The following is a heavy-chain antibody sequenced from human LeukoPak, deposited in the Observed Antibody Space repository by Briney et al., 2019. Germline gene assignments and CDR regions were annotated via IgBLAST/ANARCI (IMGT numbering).Heavy chain of an antibody. J-gene: IGHJ3*02. V-gene: IGHV4-38-2*02. Sequence: SETLSLTCTVSGYSISSGYYWGWIRQPPGKGLEWIGSIYHSGSTYYNPSLKSRVTISVDTSKNQFSLKLSSVTAADTAVYYCARAWLVVHRRAFDIWGQGTMVTVSS. CDR3: ARAWLVVHRRAFDI. CDR2: IYHSGST. CDR1: GYSISSGYY. D-gene: IGHD6-19*01.